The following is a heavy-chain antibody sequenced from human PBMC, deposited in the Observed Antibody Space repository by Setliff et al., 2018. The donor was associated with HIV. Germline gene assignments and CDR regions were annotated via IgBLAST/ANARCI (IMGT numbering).Heavy chain of an antibody. Sequence: GASVKVSCKASGYTFTSYGISWVRQAPGQGLEWMGWISAYNGNTKYSQTFQGRVTMTTDTSTATAFMGLRSLRSDDTAVYYCARDPSNTSGWLPYYDYWGQGTLVTVSS. V-gene: IGHV1-18*01. CDR1: GYTFTSYG. D-gene: IGHD6-19*01. CDR2: ISAYNGNT. J-gene: IGHJ4*02. CDR3: ARDPSNTSGWLPYYDY.